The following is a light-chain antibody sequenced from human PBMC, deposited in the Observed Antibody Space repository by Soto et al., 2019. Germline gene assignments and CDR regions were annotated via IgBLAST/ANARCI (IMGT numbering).Light chain of an antibody. J-gene: IGLJ3*02. CDR1: SSDIGTYNY. CDR2: EVS. Sequence: QSALTQPASVSGSPGQSITISCTGTSSDIGTYNYVSWYQQHPGKVPKPMIYEVSNRPSGVSNRFSGSKSGNTASLAISGLQAEDEADYYCSSYTTSSTQVFGGGTKLTVL. V-gene: IGLV2-14*01. CDR3: SSYTTSSTQV.